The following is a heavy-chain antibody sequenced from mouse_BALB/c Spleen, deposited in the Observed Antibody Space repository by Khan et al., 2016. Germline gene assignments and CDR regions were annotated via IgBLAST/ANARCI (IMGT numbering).Heavy chain of an antibody. CDR1: GYSITSDYV. CDR3: AVYPWFAY. CDR2: IRYSGDT. J-gene: IGHJ3*01. Sequence: EVQLQESGPGLVKSSQSLSLTCTVTGYSITSDYVWKWIRQPPGNKLEWMGYIRYSGDTSYNPSLKSRISITRDTSKNQFFLQMNAVTTEDTAAYYCAVYPWFAYWGQGTLVTVSA. V-gene: IGHV3-2*02.